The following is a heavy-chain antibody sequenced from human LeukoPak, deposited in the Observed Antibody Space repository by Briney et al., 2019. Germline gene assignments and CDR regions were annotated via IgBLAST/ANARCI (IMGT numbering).Heavy chain of an antibody. V-gene: IGHV3-23*01. Sequence: QSGGSLRLTCAAAGFTFSSYAMSWVRHAPEKGLEWVSAISVSGGSTYYADSVKCRFTISRDNSKNTLYLQMNSLRAEDTAVYYCGKDGPQVGATIFVYLQHWGQGTLVTVSS. CDR2: ISVSGGST. CDR3: GKDGPQVGATIFVYLQH. J-gene: IGHJ1*01. D-gene: IGHD1-26*01. CDR1: GFTFSSYA.